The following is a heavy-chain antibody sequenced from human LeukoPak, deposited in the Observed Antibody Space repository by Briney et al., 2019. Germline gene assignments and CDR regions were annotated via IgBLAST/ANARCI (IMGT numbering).Heavy chain of an antibody. CDR2: IYYSGST. CDR3: ARLSSGSYYGYYYYYMDV. Sequence: SETLSLTCTVSGGSISSYYWSWIRQPPGKGLEWIGCIYYSGSTNYNPSLKSRVTISVDTSKNQFSLKLSSVTAADTAVYYCARLSSGSYYGYYYYYMDVWGKGTTVTVSS. CDR1: GGSISSYY. D-gene: IGHD1-26*01. J-gene: IGHJ6*03. V-gene: IGHV4-59*01.